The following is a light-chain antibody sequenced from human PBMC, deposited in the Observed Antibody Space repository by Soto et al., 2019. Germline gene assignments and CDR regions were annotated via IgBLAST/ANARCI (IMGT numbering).Light chain of an antibody. V-gene: IGLV1-44*01. CDR2: DVN. CDR1: SSNIGSNT. J-gene: IGLJ2*01. Sequence: QTVVTQPPSASGTPGQRVAISCSGSSSNIGSNTVNWYQHHPGKAPKLVIYDVNNRPSGISYRFSGSKSGNTASLTISGLQAEDEADYYCASYTRTTTLVFGGGTQLTVL. CDR3: ASYTRTTTLV.